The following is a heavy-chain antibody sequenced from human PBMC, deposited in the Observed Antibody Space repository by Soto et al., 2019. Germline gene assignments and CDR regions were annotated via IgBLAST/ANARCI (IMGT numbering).Heavy chain of an antibody. CDR1: GFTFSDYY. Sequence: PGGSLRLSCAASGFTFSDYYMSWIRQAPGKGLEWVSYISSSGSTIYYADSVKGRFTISRDNAKNSLYLQMNSLRAEDTAVYYCARDLEFLKYGEAFDIWGQGTMVTVSS. CDR2: ISSSGSTI. V-gene: IGHV3-11*01. J-gene: IGHJ3*02. D-gene: IGHD3-3*01. CDR3: ARDLEFLKYGEAFDI.